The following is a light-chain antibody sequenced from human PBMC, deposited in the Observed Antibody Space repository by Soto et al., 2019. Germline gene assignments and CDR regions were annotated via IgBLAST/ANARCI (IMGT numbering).Light chain of an antibody. CDR1: QSISNH. CDR3: QHYSSYLWT. J-gene: IGKJ1*01. Sequence: PTTQSPSSLSAPVEDRVIFSCRASQSISNHLNWYQQKPGKAPKLLIYDASSLESGVPSRFSGSGSGTEFTLAISSLQPDDFATYYCQHYSSYLWTFGQGTNVDIK. V-gene: IGKV1-5*01. CDR2: DAS.